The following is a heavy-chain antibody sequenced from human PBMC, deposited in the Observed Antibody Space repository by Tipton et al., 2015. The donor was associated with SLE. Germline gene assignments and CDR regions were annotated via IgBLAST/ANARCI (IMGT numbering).Heavy chain of an antibody. V-gene: IGHV4-34*01. J-gene: IGHJ3*02. D-gene: IGHD3-16*01. CDR2: IHHIGKT. CDR3: ARHSLIWGSYPHTSAFNI. Sequence: TLSLTCAVYGGSFSGYYWTWLRQPPGKGLEWIGTIHHIGKTYYNPSLESRVTMSVETSKNHFSLRLTSVIAADTAVYYCARHSLIWGSYPHTSAFNIWGQGTTVTVSS. CDR1: GGSFSGYY.